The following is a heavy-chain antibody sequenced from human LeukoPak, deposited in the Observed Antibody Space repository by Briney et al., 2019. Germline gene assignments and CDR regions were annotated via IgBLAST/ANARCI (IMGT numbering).Heavy chain of an antibody. CDR2: ISYDGSNK. J-gene: IGHJ4*02. Sequence: PGGSLRLSCAASGFTFSSYGMHWVRQAPGKGLEWVAVISYDGSNKYYADSVKGRFTISRDNSKNTLYLQMNSLRAEDTAVYYCTRRHYGDPRPSDYWGQGTLVTVSS. CDR3: TRRHYGDPRPSDY. D-gene: IGHD4-17*01. V-gene: IGHV3-30*03. CDR1: GFTFSSYG.